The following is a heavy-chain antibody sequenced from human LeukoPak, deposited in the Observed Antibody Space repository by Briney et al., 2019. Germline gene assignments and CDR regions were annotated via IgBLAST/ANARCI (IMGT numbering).Heavy chain of an antibody. CDR2: VHKDGLHT. J-gene: IGHJ4*02. CDR1: GFTFNEFW. Sequence: GGSLRLSCAASGFTFNEFWMHWVRQVPGKGLMWVSRVHKDGLHTWYADSMKGRFTISRDNAENTVYLHLNSLRVEDTAVYYCARESEAAGTYYLDHWGQGNLVTVSS. CDR3: ARESEAAGTYYLDH. V-gene: IGHV3-74*01. D-gene: IGHD6-25*01.